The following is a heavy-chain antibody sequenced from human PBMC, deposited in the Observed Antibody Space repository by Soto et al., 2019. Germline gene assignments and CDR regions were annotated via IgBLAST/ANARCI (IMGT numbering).Heavy chain of an antibody. Sequence: PSETLSLTCPFSGFSISSYYWSWIRQPPGKGLEWIGYIYYSGSTNYNPSLKSRVTISVDTSKNQFSLKLSSVTAADTAVYYCARDLDSITMVRGVMNYGMDVWGQGTTVTVSS. CDR2: IYYSGST. J-gene: IGHJ6*02. D-gene: IGHD3-10*01. CDR1: GFSISSYY. CDR3: ARDLDSITMVRGVMNYGMDV. V-gene: IGHV4-59*12.